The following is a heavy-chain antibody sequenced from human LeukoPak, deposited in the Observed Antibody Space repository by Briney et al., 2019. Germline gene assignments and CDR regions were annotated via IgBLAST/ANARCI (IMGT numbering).Heavy chain of an antibody. CDR2: IYDSGST. J-gene: IGHJ4*02. Sequence: SETLSLTCDVSGVSISSSTYYWGWIRQPPGKGLEWIGSIYDSGSTYYNPSLKSRITISVDTSKNQFSLKLTSVTAADTAVYYCARDHPSGYYSYWGQGTLVTVSS. V-gene: IGHV4-39*02. CDR3: ARDHPSGYYSY. CDR1: GVSISSSTYY. D-gene: IGHD3-22*01.